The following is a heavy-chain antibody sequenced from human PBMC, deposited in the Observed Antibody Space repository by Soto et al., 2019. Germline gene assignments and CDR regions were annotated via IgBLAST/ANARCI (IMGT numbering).Heavy chain of an antibody. D-gene: IGHD3-16*01. V-gene: IGHV3-13*05. CDR2: LGAAADP. Sequence: EVQLVESGGGSVQPGESLRLSCAASGFSFRDYDMHWVRQRTGKGLEWVSGLGAAADPYYIASVKGRFSVSRDNAKSSVYLQMNNLTVDDMAVYFWARAYLGRRQSRADYYVVKDVWSRGTKVTVSS. J-gene: IGHJ6*02. CDR1: GFSFRDYD. CDR3: ARAYLGRRQSRADYYVVKDV.